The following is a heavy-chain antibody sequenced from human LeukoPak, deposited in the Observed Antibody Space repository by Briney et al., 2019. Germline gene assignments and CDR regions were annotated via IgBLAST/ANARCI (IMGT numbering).Heavy chain of an antibody. CDR2: ISSSGSTI. D-gene: IGHD6-19*01. Sequence: GGSLRLSCAASGFTFSSYAMSWVRQAPGKGLEWVSAISSSGSTIYYADSVKGRFTISRDNAKNSLYLQMNSLRAEDTAVYYCATHSSGWRAPVYYYYYMDVWGKGTTVTISS. CDR3: ATHSSGWRAPVYYYYYMDV. J-gene: IGHJ6*03. CDR1: GFTFSSYA. V-gene: IGHV3-21*04.